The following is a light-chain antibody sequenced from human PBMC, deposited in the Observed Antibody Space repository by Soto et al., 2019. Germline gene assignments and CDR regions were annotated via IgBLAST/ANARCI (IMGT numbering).Light chain of an antibody. J-gene: IGKJ5*01. CDR2: KVS. CDR3: MQGSHWPPIT. V-gene: IGKV2-30*02. Sequence: DGVVTQSPLSLPVTLGQAASISCRSSQSLVHRDGNTYLSWFRHRPGQSPRRLIYKVSNREAGVPDRFSGSGSGTDFTLKISRVEAEDVGLYYCMQGSHWPPITFGQGTRLEIK. CDR1: QSLVHRDGNTY.